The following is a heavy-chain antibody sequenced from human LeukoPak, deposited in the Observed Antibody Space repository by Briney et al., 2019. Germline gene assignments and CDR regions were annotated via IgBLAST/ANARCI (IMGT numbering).Heavy chain of an antibody. CDR1: GFIFSSYS. Sequence: GGSLRLSCAASGFIFSSYSMNWVRQAPGKGLEWVSYIRSSGAPIHYADSVKGRFSISRDNAKNTLYLQMNSLRVEDTAVYYCARGRPHGNDYWGQGTLVTVSS. J-gene: IGHJ4*02. CDR2: IRSSGAPI. CDR3: ARGRPHGNDY. D-gene: IGHD4-23*01. V-gene: IGHV3-48*04.